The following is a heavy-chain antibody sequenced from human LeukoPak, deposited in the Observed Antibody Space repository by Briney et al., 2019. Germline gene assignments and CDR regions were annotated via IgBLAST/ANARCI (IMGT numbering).Heavy chain of an antibody. CDR2: ISYDGSNK. CDR3: VKEDYYDREGMDV. Sequence: GRSLRLSCAASGFTFSSYGMHWVRQAPGKGLECVAVISYDGSNKYYADSVKGRFTISRDNSKNTLYLQMNSLRAEDTAVYYCVKEDYYDREGMDVWDQGTTVTVSS. CDR1: GFTFSSYG. V-gene: IGHV3-30*18. J-gene: IGHJ6*02. D-gene: IGHD3-22*01.